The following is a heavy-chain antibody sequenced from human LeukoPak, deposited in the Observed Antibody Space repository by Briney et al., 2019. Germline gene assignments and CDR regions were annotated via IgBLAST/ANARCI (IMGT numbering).Heavy chain of an antibody. CDR3: AKCDNSDILTGHFDY. V-gene: IGHV3-9*01. J-gene: IGHJ4*02. Sequence: GRSLRLSCAASGFTFEDYSMHWVRQAPGKGLEWVSGISCNSGSIGYADSVKGRFTISRDNAKNSLYPQMNSMRAEDTALYYCAKCDNSDILTGHFDYWGQGTLVTVSS. CDR1: GFTFEDYS. CDR2: ISCNSGSI. D-gene: IGHD3-9*01.